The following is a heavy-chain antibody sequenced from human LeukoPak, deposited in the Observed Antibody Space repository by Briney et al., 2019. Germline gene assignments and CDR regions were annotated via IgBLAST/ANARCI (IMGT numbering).Heavy chain of an antibody. V-gene: IGHV4-38-2*01. CDR2: IYHSGST. J-gene: IGHJ3*02. Sequence: PSETLSLTCAVSGYSISSGYYWGWIRQPPGKGLEWIGSIYHSGSTYYNPSLKSRVTISVDTSKNQFSLKLSSVTAADTAVYYCARHLYHLTDAFDIWGQGTMVTVSS. CDR1: GYSISSGYY. D-gene: IGHD2-2*02. CDR3: ARHLYHLTDAFDI.